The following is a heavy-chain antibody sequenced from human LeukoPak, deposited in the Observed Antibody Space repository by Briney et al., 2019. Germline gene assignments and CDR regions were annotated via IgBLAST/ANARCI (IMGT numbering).Heavy chain of an antibody. CDR2: ISSSSNYI. D-gene: IGHD1-26*01. J-gene: IGHJ3*02. Sequence: GGSLRLSCAASGFTFSSYSMNWVRQAPGKGLEWVSSISSSSNYIYYADSVKGRFTISRDNAKTSLYLQMNSLRAEATAVYYCARGWERGAFDIWGQGTMVTVSS. V-gene: IGHV3-21*01. CDR1: GFTFSSYS. CDR3: ARGWERGAFDI.